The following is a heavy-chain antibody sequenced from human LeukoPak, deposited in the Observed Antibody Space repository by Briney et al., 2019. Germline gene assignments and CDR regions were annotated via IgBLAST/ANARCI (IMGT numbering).Heavy chain of an antibody. Sequence: GGSLRLSCAASGFTFSSYGMHWVRQAPGKGLEWVAVIWYDGSNKYCADSVKGRFTISRDNSKNTLYLQMNSLRAEDTAVYYCARDFGLWFGELSYYFDYWGQGTLVTVSS. J-gene: IGHJ4*02. CDR1: GFTFSSYG. CDR3: ARDFGLWFGELSYYFDY. CDR2: IWYDGSNK. D-gene: IGHD3-10*01. V-gene: IGHV3-33*01.